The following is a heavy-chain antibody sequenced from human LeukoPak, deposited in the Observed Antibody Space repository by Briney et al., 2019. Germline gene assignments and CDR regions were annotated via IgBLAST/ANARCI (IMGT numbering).Heavy chain of an antibody. V-gene: IGHV3-30-3*01. CDR3: ARGLGVTDYFDY. CDR2: ISYDGSNK. CDR1: GFTSSSYW. D-gene: IGHD2-21*02. Sequence: PGGSLRLTCAASGFTSSSYWMSWVRQAPGKGLEWVAVISYDGSNKYYADSVKGRFTISRDNSKNTLYLQMNSLRAEDTAVYYCARGLGVTDYFDYWGQGTLVTVSS. J-gene: IGHJ4*02.